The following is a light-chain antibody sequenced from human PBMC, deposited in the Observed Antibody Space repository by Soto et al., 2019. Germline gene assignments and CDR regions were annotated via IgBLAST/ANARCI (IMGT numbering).Light chain of an antibody. V-gene: IGKV1-5*01. CDR2: AAS. J-gene: IGKJ1*01. Sequence: DIQMTQSPSTLSGSVGDRVTITCRASQTISSWLAWYQQKPGKAPKLLIYAASSLQSGVPSRFSGSGSGTDFTLTISRLEPEDFAVYYCQRYGNSTTFGQGTKVDIK. CDR1: QTISSW. CDR3: QRYGNSTT.